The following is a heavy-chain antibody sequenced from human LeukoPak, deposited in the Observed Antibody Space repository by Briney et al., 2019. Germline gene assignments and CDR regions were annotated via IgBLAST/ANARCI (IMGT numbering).Heavy chain of an antibody. D-gene: IGHD3-10*01. Sequence: GGSLRLSCAASGFTFSSYGMHWVRQAPGKGLEWVAFIRYDGSNKYYADSVKGRFTTSRDNSKNTLYLQMNSLRPDDTAVYHCARDPGYGLGTNYEGYWGQGTLVTVSS. CDR2: IRYDGSNK. V-gene: IGHV3-30*02. CDR1: GFTFSSYG. CDR3: ARDPGYGLGTNYEGY. J-gene: IGHJ4*02.